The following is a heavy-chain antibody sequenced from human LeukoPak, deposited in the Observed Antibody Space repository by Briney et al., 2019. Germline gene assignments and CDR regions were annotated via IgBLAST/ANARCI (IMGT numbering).Heavy chain of an antibody. CDR3: AKDTGVGYCSSTSCYFDY. CDR2: ISYDGSNK. CDR1: GFTFSSYG. Sequence: GGSLRLSCAASGFTFSSYGMHWVRQAPGKGLEWVAVISYDGSNKYYADSVKGRFTISRDNSKNTLHLQMNSLRAEDTAVYYCAKDTGVGYCSSTSCYFDYWGQGTLVTVSS. J-gene: IGHJ4*02. V-gene: IGHV3-30*18. D-gene: IGHD2-2*01.